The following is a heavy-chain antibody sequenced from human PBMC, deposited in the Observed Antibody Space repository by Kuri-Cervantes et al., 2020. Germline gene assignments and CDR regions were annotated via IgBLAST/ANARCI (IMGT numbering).Heavy chain of an antibody. Sequence: GGSLRLSCAASGFTFKSYGVHWVRQAPGKGLEWVALISYDGSIEFYADSVKGRFTISRDNSKNTLYLQMNSLRAEDTAMYYCARVDYDFWSGYPGYMDVWGQGTTVTVSS. CDR3: ARVDYDFWSGYPGYMDV. V-gene: IGHV3-30*03. CDR2: ISYDGSIE. D-gene: IGHD3-3*01. J-gene: IGHJ6*02. CDR1: GFTFKSYG.